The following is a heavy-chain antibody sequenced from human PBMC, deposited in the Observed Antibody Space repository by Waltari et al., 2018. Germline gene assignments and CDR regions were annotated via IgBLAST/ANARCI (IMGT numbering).Heavy chain of an antibody. V-gene: IGHV4-38-2*02. CDR3: ARGYYCGGDCYCP. D-gene: IGHD2-21*01. CDR1: ISSGYY. Sequence: ISSGYYWGWIRQPPGKGLEWIGSIYHSGSTYYNPSLKSRVTISVDTSKNQFSLKLSSVTAADTAVYYCARGYYCGGDCYCPWGQGTLVTVSS. J-gene: IGHJ5*02. CDR2: IYHSGST.